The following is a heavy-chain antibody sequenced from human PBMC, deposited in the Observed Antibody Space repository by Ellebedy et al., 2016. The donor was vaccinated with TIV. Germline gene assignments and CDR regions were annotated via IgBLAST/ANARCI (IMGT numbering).Heavy chain of an antibody. CDR2: INHSGST. CDR3: ARGLFTIYRYFDL. D-gene: IGHD2-2*01. CDR1: GGSFSGYY. J-gene: IGHJ2*01. Sequence: SETLSLXXAVYGGSFSGYYWSWIRQPPGKGLEWIGEINHSGSTNYNPSLKSRVTISVDTSKNQFSLKLSSVTAADTAVYYCARGLFTIYRYFDLWGRGTLVTVSS. V-gene: IGHV4-34*01.